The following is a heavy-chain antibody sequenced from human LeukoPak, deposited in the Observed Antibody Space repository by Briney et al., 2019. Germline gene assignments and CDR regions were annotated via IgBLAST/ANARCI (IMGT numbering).Heavy chain of an antibody. Sequence: GGSLRLSCAASGFIFDDYGISWVRQAPGKGLVWVSRINSDGSSTSYADSVKGRFTISRDNAKNTLYLQMDSLRAEDTAVYYCARDTAMVMGYYYYYYMDVWGKGTTVTVSS. D-gene: IGHD5-18*01. CDR3: ARDTAMVMGYYYYYYMDV. J-gene: IGHJ6*03. CDR1: GFIFDDYG. CDR2: INSDGSST. V-gene: IGHV3-74*01.